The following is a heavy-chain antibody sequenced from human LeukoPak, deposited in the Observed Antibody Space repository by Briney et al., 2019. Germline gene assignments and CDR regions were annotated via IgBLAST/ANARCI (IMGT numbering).Heavy chain of an antibody. D-gene: IGHD3-9*01. J-gene: IGHJ4*02. V-gene: IGHV4-59*01. Sequence: PSETLSLTCTVSGGSISNYYWSWIRQSPGKGLEWLGYVHDSGGTIYNPSLKSRVTISEGTSKNQFSLKLTSVTTADTAVYYCAKGRKDFDTNLGPFDSWGQGTLVTVSS. CDR1: GGSISNYY. CDR2: VHDSGGT. CDR3: AKGRKDFDTNLGPFDS.